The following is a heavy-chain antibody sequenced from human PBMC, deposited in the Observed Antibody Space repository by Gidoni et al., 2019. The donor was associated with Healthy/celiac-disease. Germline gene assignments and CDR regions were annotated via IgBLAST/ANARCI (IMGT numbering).Heavy chain of an antibody. Sequence: EVQLVESGGGLVKHGGSLRLSCAASGFTFSSYSMNWGRQAPGKGLEWVSSISSSSSDIYYADSVKGRFTISRDNAKNSLYLQMNSLRAEDTAVYYCARDSNPLVIGAFDIWGQGTMVTVSS. CDR2: ISSSSSDI. D-gene: IGHD3-9*01. CDR1: GFTFSSYS. CDR3: ARDSNPLVIGAFDI. J-gene: IGHJ3*02. V-gene: IGHV3-21*01.